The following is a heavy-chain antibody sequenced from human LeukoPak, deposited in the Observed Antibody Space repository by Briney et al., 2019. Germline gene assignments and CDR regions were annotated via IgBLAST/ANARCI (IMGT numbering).Heavy chain of an antibody. J-gene: IGHJ4*02. CDR1: GFTFSSYA. V-gene: IGHV3-23*01. Sequence: GGSLRLSCAASGFTFSSYAMSWVRQAPGKGLEWVSSIGSSGANIYYADSVKGRFTISRDNSKNSLFLQMNSLRAEDTAVYYCARDVGYFTFDYWGQGTLVTVSS. CDR3: ARDVGYFTFDY. D-gene: IGHD2/OR15-2a*01. CDR2: IGSSGANI.